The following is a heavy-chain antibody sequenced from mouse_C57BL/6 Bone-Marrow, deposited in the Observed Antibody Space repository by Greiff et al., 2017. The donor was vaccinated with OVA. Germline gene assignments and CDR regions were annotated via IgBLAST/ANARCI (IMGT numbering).Heavy chain of an antibody. V-gene: IGHV1-50*01. Sequence: QVQLKQPGAELVKPGASVKLSCKASGYTFTSYWMQWVKQRPGQGLEWIGEIDPSDSYTNYNQKFKGKATLTVDTSSSTAYMQLSSLTSEDSAVYYCARGDGSSYGLADWGQGTLVTVSA. CDR3: ARGDGSSYGLAD. D-gene: IGHD1-1*01. J-gene: IGHJ3*01. CDR2: IDPSDSYT. CDR1: GYTFTSYW.